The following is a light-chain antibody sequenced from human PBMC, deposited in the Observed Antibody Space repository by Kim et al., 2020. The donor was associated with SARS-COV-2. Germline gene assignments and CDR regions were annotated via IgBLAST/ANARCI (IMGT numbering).Light chain of an antibody. CDR3: QQRRHWPPNT. V-gene: IGKV3-11*01. J-gene: IGKJ2*01. CDR1: QSVRRY. CDR2: DAS. Sequence: LSPGARATPPARPSQSVRRYLAWDQQTPRPASMRRIYDASNRPAGGPARFSGSGSWTDFPPTISSLEPEECAVYYCQQRRHWPPNTFGKGTKLEI.